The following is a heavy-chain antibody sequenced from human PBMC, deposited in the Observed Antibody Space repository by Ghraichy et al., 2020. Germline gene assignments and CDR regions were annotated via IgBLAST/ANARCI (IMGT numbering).Heavy chain of an antibody. D-gene: IGHD3-16*02. CDR2: ISAYNGNT. Sequence: ASVKVSCKASGYTFTSYGISWVRQAPGQGLEWMGWISAYNGNTNYAQKLQGRVTMTTDTSTSTAYMELRSLRSDDTAVYYCARDCDYVWGSYRYLRCFDYWGQGTLVTVSS. V-gene: IGHV1-18*01. CDR1: GYTFTSYG. J-gene: IGHJ4*02. CDR3: ARDCDYVWGSYRYLRCFDY.